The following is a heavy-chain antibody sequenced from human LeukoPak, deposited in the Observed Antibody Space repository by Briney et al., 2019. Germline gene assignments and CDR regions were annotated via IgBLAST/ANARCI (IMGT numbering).Heavy chain of an antibody. CDR3: AREGRRPPYYYYYMDV. Sequence: GGSLRLSCAASRFTFSNYAMSWVRQAPGRGLEWVSAISGSGGSTYYADSVKGRFTISRDNAKNSLYLQMNSLRAEDTAVYYCAREGRRPPYYYYYMDVWGKGTTVTISS. CDR1: RFTFSNYA. V-gene: IGHV3-23*01. J-gene: IGHJ6*03. CDR2: ISGSGGST.